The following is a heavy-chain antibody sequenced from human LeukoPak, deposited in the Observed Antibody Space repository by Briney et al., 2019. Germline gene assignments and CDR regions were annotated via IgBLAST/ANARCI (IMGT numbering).Heavy chain of an antibody. D-gene: IGHD1-26*01. CDR1: GFTFSSYS. Sequence: GGSLRLSCAASGFTFSSYSMNWVRQAPGKGLEWVSSISSSSSYIYYADSVKGRFTISRDNAKNSLYLQMNSLRAEDTAVYYCARDSGSYYPHSDYWGQGTLVTVSS. V-gene: IGHV3-21*01. CDR2: ISSSSSYI. J-gene: IGHJ4*02. CDR3: ARDSGSYYPHSDY.